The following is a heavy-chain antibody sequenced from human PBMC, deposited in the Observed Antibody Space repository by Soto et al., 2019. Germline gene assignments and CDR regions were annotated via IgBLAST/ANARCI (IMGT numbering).Heavy chain of an antibody. D-gene: IGHD4-17*01. CDR3: VRRSTVSYYAVDV. Sequence: PGWSLRLSCACSVFSFGKYEMQWVRQAPGKGLEWVTFTSYDGSINYYADSVKGRFTMSRDNSKNLLYLQMNSLRTEDTAVYYCVRRSTVSYYAVDVWGQGTTVTVSS. V-gene: IGHV3-30*04. CDR2: TSYDGSIN. CDR1: VFSFGKYE. J-gene: IGHJ6*02.